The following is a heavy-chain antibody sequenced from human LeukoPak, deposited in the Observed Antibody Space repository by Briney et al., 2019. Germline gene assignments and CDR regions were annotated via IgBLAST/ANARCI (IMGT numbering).Heavy chain of an antibody. J-gene: IGHJ4*02. CDR3: AADPDTTMAFDC. Sequence: ASVKVSCKASGFTFTSSSIQWIRQARGQRLEWIGWIVGDSTDTYYAQRFQERVTIAWDMSTSTAYLELSSLRSEDTAVYYCAADPDTTMAFDCWGQGTLVTVSS. CDR1: GFTFTSSS. CDR2: IVGDSTDT. D-gene: IGHD5-18*01. V-gene: IGHV1-58*02.